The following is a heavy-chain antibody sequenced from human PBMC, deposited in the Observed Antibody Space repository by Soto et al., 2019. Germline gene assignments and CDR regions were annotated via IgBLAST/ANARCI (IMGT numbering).Heavy chain of an antibody. V-gene: IGHV3-33*01. Sequence: QVQLVESGGGVVQPGRSLRLSCAASGFTFSSYGMHWVRQAPGKGLEWVAVIWYDGSNKYYADSVKGRFTISRDNSKNTMFLQMNSLRVEDMAVYYCASPSTGDTTMGGNYFESSGQGTLVTVSS. J-gene: IGHJ4*02. CDR1: GFTFSSYG. CDR3: ASPSTGDTTMGGNYFES. D-gene: IGHD5-18*01. CDR2: IWYDGSNK.